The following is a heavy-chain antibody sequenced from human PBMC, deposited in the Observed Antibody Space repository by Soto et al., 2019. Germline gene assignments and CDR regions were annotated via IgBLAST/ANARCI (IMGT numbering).Heavy chain of an antibody. Sequence: EVQLLESGGGLVQPGGSLRLSCAASGFTFSSYAMSWVRQAPGKGLEGVSAISGSGGSTYYADSVKGRLTISRDNSKNTLYLQMNSLRAEDTAVYYCARNRGLLWFGELADYWGQGTLVTVSS. V-gene: IGHV3-23*01. D-gene: IGHD3-10*01. CDR1: GFTFSSYA. CDR2: ISGSGGST. J-gene: IGHJ4*02. CDR3: ARNRGLLWFGELADY.